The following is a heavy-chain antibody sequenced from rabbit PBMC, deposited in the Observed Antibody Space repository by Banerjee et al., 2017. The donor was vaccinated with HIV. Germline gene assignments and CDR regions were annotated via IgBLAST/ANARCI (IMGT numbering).Heavy chain of an antibody. D-gene: IGHD5-1*01. J-gene: IGHJ6*01. CDR2: IYPGFGIR. Sequence: ELVESGGGLVQPGESLKLSCKASGIDLSRYGISWVRQAPGKGPEWIAYIYPGFGIRNYANSVKGRFTISSDNAQNTVFLRMTSLTAADTATYFCARATGYGSTKYYPTRLDLWGPGTLVTVS. CDR3: ARATGYGSTKYYPTRLDL. V-gene: IGHV1S47*01. CDR1: GIDLSRYG.